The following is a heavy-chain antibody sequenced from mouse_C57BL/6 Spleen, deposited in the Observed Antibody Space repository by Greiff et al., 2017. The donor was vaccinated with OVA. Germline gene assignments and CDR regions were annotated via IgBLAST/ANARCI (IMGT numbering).Heavy chain of an antibody. D-gene: IGHD2-5*01. CDR3: ARGGISNGYYFDY. CDR1: GFTFSDYG. Sequence: EVKLMESGGGLVKPGGSLKLSCAASGFTFSDYGMHWVRQAPEKGLEWVAYISSGSSTIYYADTVKGRFTISRDNAKNTLFLQMTSLRSEDTAMYYCARGGISNGYYFDYWGQGTTLTVSS. J-gene: IGHJ2*01. CDR2: ISSGSSTI. V-gene: IGHV5-17*01.